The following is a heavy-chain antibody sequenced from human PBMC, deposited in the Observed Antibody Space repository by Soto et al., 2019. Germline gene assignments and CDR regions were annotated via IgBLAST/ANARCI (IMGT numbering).Heavy chain of an antibody. D-gene: IGHD5-12*01. CDR3: ARAHSGYDPLGMDV. CDR1: GGSVISGSYY. J-gene: IGHJ6*02. V-gene: IGHV4-61*01. Sequence: QVQLQESGPGLVKPSETLSLTCTVSGGSVISGSYYWSWIRQPPGKGLEWVGCISDTVRGDYNPSLKSRVTISVHTSKRQFSLRLNSVTAADTAVYYCARAHSGYDPLGMDVWGQGTTVTVSS. CDR2: ISDTVRG.